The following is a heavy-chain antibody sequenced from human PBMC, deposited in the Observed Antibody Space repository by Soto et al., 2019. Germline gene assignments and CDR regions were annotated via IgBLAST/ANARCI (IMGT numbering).Heavy chain of an antibody. CDR1: GFTLSSYG. J-gene: IGHJ4*02. V-gene: IGHV3-33*01. CDR2: IWFDGSNK. Sequence: GVSLRLSCAASGFTLSSYGMHWVRQAPGKGLEWVAVIWFDGSNKFYADSVKGRFTISRDNSKNTVSLQMNSLRDEDSAAYYCATTGAYWGQGTLVTVSS. CDR3: ATTGAY.